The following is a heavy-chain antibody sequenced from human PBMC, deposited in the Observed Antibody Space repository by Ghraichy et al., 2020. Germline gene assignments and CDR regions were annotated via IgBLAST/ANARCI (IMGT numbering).Heavy chain of an antibody. CDR3: ARGQDIVVVPAENWFDP. CDR2: INHSGST. Sequence: SQTLSLTCAVYGGSFSGYYWSWIRQPPGKGLEWIGEINHSGSTNYNPSLKSRVTISVDTSKNQFSLKLSSVTAADTAVYYCARGQDIVVVPAENWFDPWGQGTLVTVSS. D-gene: IGHD2-2*01. CDR1: GGSFSGYY. V-gene: IGHV4-34*01. J-gene: IGHJ5*02.